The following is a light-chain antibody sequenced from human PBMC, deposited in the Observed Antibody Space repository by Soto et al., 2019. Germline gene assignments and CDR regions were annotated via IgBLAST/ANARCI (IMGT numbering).Light chain of an antibody. CDR1: SSDVGAYNY. CDR3: TSFAPGRIYV. CDR2: DVN. J-gene: IGLJ1*01. V-gene: IGLV2-11*01. Sequence: QSVLTQTLSVSGSPGQSVTMSCTGTSSDVGAYNYVSWYQHHPGKAPKLMIYDVNERPSGVPDRFSGSKSGNTASLTISGLQAEDEGDYYCTSFAPGRIYVFGSGTKVTVL.